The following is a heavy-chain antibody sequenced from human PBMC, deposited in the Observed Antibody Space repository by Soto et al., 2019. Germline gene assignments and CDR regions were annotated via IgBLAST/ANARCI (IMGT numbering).Heavy chain of an antibody. CDR3: ARHGSGSQYPTEP. V-gene: IGHV4-39*01. D-gene: IGHD3-10*01. CDR1: GGSISGSTYY. J-gene: IGHJ5*02. CDR2: TYYSGRT. Sequence: QLQLQESGPGLVKPSETLSLTCTVSGGSISGSTYYWGWIPQPPGKGLEYIGSTYYSGRTYSNPSLKSGVTVSVDTSKIPFPPTLNSVTAADTAVYFCARHGSGSQYPTEPWGQGTLVSVSS.